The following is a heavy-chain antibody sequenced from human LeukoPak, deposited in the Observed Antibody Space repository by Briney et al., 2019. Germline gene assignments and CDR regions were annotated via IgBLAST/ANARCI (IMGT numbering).Heavy chain of an antibody. CDR1: GFTVSSKY. J-gene: IGHJ4*02. D-gene: IGHD3-22*01. V-gene: IGHV3-53*01. CDR3: ARFLDSSATPFDN. CDR2: VYSGGST. Sequence: GGSLRLSCAASGFTVSSKYMSWVRQAPGKGLEWVPVVYSGGSTNYADSVKGRFTISRDNSKNTLYLQMNSLRAEDTAVYYCARFLDSSATPFDNWSQETLVTVSS.